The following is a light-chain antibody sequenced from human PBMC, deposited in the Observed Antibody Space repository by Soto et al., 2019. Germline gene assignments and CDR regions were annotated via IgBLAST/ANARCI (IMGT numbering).Light chain of an antibody. Sequence: QSVLTQPPSVSAAPGQKVIISCSGSSSNIGNSYVSWYQQLPGTAPKLLIYESNKRPSGIPDRFSGSKSGTSATLGITGLQTGDEADYYCGTWDSSLSGGRVFGGGTKVTVL. J-gene: IGLJ3*02. CDR1: SSNIGNSY. V-gene: IGLV1-51*02. CDR2: ESN. CDR3: GTWDSSLSGGRV.